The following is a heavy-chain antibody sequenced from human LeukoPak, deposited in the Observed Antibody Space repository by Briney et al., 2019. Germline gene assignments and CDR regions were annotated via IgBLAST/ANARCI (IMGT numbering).Heavy chain of an antibody. CDR2: ISTSGGST. CDR3: AKESYYYDSSGYYYVWFDP. J-gene: IGHJ5*02. D-gene: IGHD3-22*01. Sequence: GGSLRLSCAASGFTVSSYAMNWVRQAPGKGLEWVATISTSGGSTYYADFVKGRFTISRDNSKNTLYLQMNSLRAEDTAVYYCAKESYYYDSSGYYYVWFDPWGQGTLVTVSS. CDR1: GFTVSSYA. V-gene: IGHV3-23*01.